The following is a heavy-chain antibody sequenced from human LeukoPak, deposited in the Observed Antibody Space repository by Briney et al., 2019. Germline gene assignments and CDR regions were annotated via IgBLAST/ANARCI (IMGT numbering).Heavy chain of an antibody. CDR1: DGSMNSYY. CDR2: IYYSGST. J-gene: IGHJ4*02. D-gene: IGHD3-9*01. CDR3: ARHVWLQPFDY. V-gene: IGHV4-59*08. Sequence: SETLSLTCSVSDGSMNSYYWSWIRQSPGQGLEWIGYIYYSGSTNYNPSLKSRVTISVDTSKNQFSLKLSSVTAADTAVYYCARHVWLQPFDYWGQGTLVTVSS.